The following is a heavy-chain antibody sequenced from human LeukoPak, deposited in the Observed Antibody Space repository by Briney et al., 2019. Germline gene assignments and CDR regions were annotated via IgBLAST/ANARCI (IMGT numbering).Heavy chain of an antibody. D-gene: IGHD2-2*01. J-gene: IGHJ6*02. CDR2: ISGSGGST. Sequence: PGGSLRLSCAASGFTFSSYAMGWVRQAPGKGLEWVSAISGSGGSTYYADSVKGRFTISRDNSKNTLYLQMNSLRAEDTAVYYCAKVHCSSTSCPPDYYYYGMDVWGQGTTVTVSS. CDR3: AKVHCSSTSCPPDYYYYGMDV. CDR1: GFTFSSYA. V-gene: IGHV3-23*01.